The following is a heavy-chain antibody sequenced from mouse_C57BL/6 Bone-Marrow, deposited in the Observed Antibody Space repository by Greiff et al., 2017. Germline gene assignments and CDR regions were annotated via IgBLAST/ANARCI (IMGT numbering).Heavy chain of an antibody. CDR3: ARPQYYGSSYLDYLDY. Sequence: VQLQQPGAELVRPGASVKLSCKASGYTFTSYCMHWVKQRPGQGLEWIGMIHPNSGSTNYNEKFKSKATLTVDKSSSTAYMQHSSLTSEDSAVYCCARPQYYGSSYLDYLDYWGQGTTLTVSS. CDR1: GYTFTSYC. V-gene: IGHV1-64*01. J-gene: IGHJ2*01. CDR2: IHPNSGST. D-gene: IGHD1-1*01.